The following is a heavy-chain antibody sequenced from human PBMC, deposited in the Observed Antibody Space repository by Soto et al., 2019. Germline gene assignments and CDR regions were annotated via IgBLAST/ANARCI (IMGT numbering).Heavy chain of an antibody. D-gene: IGHD6-6*01. V-gene: IGHV1-8*01. Sequence: ASVKVSCEASGYTFTSYDINWVRQATGQGLEWMGWMNPNSGNTGYAQKFQGRVTMTRNTSISTAYMELSSLRSEDTAVYYCARGHRSSSYYYYYGMDVWGQGNTVTVXS. CDR3: ARGHRSSSYYYYYGMDV. CDR1: GYTFTSYD. CDR2: MNPNSGNT. J-gene: IGHJ6*01.